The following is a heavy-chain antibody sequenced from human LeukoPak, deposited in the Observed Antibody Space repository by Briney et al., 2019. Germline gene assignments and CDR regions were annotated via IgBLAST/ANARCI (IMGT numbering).Heavy chain of an antibody. J-gene: IGHJ5*02. CDR2: LSASGGTT. Sequence: GGSLRLSCAASGFTFDDYAMHWVRQAPGKGLEWVSALSASGGTTYYADSVKGRFTTSRDNSKNTLYLQMNSLRAEDTAVYYCAKLPREYCSSTSCPNWFDTWGQGTLVTVSS. V-gene: IGHV3-23*01. D-gene: IGHD2-2*01. CDR3: AKLPREYCSSTSCPNWFDT. CDR1: GFTFDDYA.